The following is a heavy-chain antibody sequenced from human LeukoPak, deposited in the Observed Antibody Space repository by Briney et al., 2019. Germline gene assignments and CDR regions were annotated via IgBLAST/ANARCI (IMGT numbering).Heavy chain of an antibody. CDR1: GVSVTNYY. V-gene: IGHV4-4*07. Sequence: YPSETLSLTCTVSGVSVTNYYWAWIRQPAGKGLEWIGRMYISGSTNYNTSLKSRVTISIDKTKNEFSLRLRSVTAADTAVYYCARDYLVGAPLDSWGQGTLVTVSP. D-gene: IGHD1-26*01. CDR2: MYISGST. CDR3: ARDYLVGAPLDS. J-gene: IGHJ4*02.